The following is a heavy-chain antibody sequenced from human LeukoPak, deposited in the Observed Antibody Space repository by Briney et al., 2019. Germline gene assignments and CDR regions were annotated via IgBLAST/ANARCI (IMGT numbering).Heavy chain of an antibody. CDR1: DYPISSGYF. J-gene: IGHJ4*02. D-gene: IGHD2/OR15-2a*01. Sequence: PSETLSLTCSVSDYPISSGYFWGWIRQPPGKGLEWIATISHSGSTYFNPSLKSRVIVSIDTSKNQFSLNLTSVTAADTAVYYCARGHCVGGYCYFLDYWGQGTLVTVSS. CDR2: ISHSGST. CDR3: ARGHCVGGYCYFLDY. V-gene: IGHV4-38-2*02.